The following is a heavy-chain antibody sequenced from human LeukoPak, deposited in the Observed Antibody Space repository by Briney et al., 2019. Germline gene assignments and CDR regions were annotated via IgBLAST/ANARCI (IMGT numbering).Heavy chain of an antibody. V-gene: IGHV3-53*01. CDR3: ARGGSGYDLYYFDY. D-gene: IGHD5-12*01. Sequence: GGSLRLSCAASGFTVSSNYMIWVRQAPGKGLEWVSGIYSGGSTYYADSVKGRFTISRDNSKNTLYLQMNSLRAEDTAVYYCARGGSGYDLYYFDYWGQGTLVTVSS. CDR2: IYSGGST. J-gene: IGHJ4*02. CDR1: GFTVSSNY.